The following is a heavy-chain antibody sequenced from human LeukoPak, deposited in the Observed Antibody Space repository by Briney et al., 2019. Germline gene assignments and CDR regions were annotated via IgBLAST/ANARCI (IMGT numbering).Heavy chain of an antibody. CDR2: MNPNSGNT. CDR3: ARDQATIAAALLLGTDY. V-gene: IGHV1-8*01. J-gene: IGHJ4*02. D-gene: IGHD6-13*01. CDR1: GYTFSTYD. Sequence: ASVTVSCKASGYTFSTYDINWVRQATGQGLESMGWMNPNSGNTGYSQKFQGRVTMTRDTSTSTVYMELSSLRSEDTAVYYCARDQATIAAALLLGTDYWGQGTLVTVSS.